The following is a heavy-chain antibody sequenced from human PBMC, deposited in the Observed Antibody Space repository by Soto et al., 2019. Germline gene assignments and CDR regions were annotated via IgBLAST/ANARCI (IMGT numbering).Heavy chain of an antibody. CDR3: VKAQYSGSYQFFDY. D-gene: IGHD1-26*01. Sequence: PGGSLRLSCAASGFTFSSYSMNWVRQAPGKGLEWVSGISGSGGSNYADSVKGRFTISRDKSKNTLYLQMNSLRAEDTAVYYCVKAQYSGSYQFFDYWGQGTLVTVSS. J-gene: IGHJ4*02. CDR1: GFTFSSYS. V-gene: IGHV3-23*01. CDR2: ISGSGGS.